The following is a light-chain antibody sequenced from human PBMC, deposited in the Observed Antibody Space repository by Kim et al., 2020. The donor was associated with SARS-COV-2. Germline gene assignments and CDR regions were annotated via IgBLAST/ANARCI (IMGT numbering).Light chain of an antibody. CDR3: LAWDTSTVV. CDR1: KLGDKY. J-gene: IGLJ3*02. Sequence: SYELTQPPSMSVSPGQTASITCSGDKLGDKYACWYQQKPGQSPVLVIYEDTKRPSGIPERFSGSNSGNTATLTIIGTQAMDEADFYCLAWDTSTVVFGGG. V-gene: IGLV3-1*01. CDR2: EDT.